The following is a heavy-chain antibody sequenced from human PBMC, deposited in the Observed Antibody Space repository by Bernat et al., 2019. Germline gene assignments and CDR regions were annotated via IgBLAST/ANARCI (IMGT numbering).Heavy chain of an antibody. D-gene: IGHD6-25*01. V-gene: IGHV3-23*01. CDR1: GFTFSNYA. Sequence: EVQLLESGGGLVQPGGSLRLSCAASGFTFSNYAMSWVRQASGKGLEWVSTITGTGSNTYYADSVQARFIISRDDSENTLYLQMDSLKSEDTAVYYCVRDGAALYYYHGMDVWGRGTTVTVSS. J-gene: IGHJ6*02. CDR3: VRDGAALYYYHGMDV. CDR2: ITGTGSNT.